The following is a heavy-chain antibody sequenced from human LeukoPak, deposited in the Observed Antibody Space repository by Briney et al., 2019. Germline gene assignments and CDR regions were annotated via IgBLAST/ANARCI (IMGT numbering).Heavy chain of an antibody. V-gene: IGHV3-23*01. J-gene: IGHJ4*02. CDR2: ISGSGGST. Sequence: ETLSLTCTLSGGSISTYYWSWVRQAPGKGLEWVSAISGSGGSTYYADSVKGRFTISRDNSKNTLYLQMNSLRAEDTAVYYCAKLYYDSSAPGPGDYWGQGTLVTVSS. CDR1: GGSISTYY. CDR3: AKLYYDSSAPGPGDY. D-gene: IGHD3-22*01.